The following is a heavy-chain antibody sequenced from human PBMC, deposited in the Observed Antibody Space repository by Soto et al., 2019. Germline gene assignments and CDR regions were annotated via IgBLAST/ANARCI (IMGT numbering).Heavy chain of an antibody. CDR1: GLTFSTYW. J-gene: IGHJ6*03. Sequence: GGSLRLSCAASGLTFSTYWMSWVRQAPGKGLEWVANIKQDGSEKYYVDSVKGRFTISRDNAKNSLYLQMNSLRAEDTAVYYCARETYYLDVWGKGTTLTIS. CDR3: ARETYYLDV. CDR2: IKQDGSEK. V-gene: IGHV3-7*01.